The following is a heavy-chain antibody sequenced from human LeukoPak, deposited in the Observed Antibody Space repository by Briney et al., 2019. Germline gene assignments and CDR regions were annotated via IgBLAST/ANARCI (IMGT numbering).Heavy chain of an antibody. CDR3: ARAHIVVVVAATPFDY. CDR1: GFTFSTYA. Sequence: GGSLRLSCAASGFTFSTYAMSWVRQAPGKGLEWVSAISDSGGSTYYADSVKGRFTISRDNSKNTLYLQMNSLRAEDTALYYCARAHIVVVVAATPFDYWGQGTLVSVSS. J-gene: IGHJ4*02. V-gene: IGHV3-23*01. D-gene: IGHD2-15*01. CDR2: ISDSGGST.